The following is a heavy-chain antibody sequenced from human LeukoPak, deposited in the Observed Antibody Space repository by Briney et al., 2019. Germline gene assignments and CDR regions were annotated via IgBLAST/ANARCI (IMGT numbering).Heavy chain of an antibody. CDR2: INWNGGST. D-gene: IGHD2-15*01. J-gene: IGHJ6*03. CDR1: GFTFDDYG. V-gene: IGHV3-20*04. CDR3: ARDQEVGYYYYYMDV. Sequence: PGGSLRLSCAASGFTFDDYGMSWVRQAPGKGLEWVSGINWNGGSTGYADSVKGRFTISRDNAKNSLYLQMNSLRAEDTAVYYCARDQEVGYYYYYMDVWGKGTTVTVSS.